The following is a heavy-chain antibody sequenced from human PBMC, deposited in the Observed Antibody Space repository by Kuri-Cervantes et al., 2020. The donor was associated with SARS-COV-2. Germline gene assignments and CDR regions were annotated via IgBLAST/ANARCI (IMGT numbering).Heavy chain of an antibody. D-gene: IGHD3-16*01. CDR1: GGTFSSYA. CDR3: ARWRGGTDAFDI. J-gene: IGHJ3*02. CDR2: IIPIFGTA. V-gene: IGHV1-69*05. Sequence: SVKVSCKASGGTFSSYAISWVRQAPGQGLEWMGGIIPIFGTANYAQKFQGRVTITTDESTSTAYMELSSLRSDDTAGYYCARWRGGTDAFDIWGQGTMVTVSS.